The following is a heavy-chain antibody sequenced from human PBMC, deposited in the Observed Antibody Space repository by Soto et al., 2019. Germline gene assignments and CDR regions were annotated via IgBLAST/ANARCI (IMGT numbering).Heavy chain of an antibody. V-gene: IGHV3-48*03. Sequence: GGSLRLSCAASGFTFSNYEMNWVRQAPGKGLEWISYISSGGGTIYYADPVKGRFTISRDNAKSSLYLQMNNLRAEDTAVYYCARGLGYCSGGSCYLYYFDYWGQGALVTVSS. CDR2: ISSGGGTI. CDR1: GFTFSNYE. D-gene: IGHD2-15*01. J-gene: IGHJ4*02. CDR3: ARGLGYCSGGSCYLYYFDY.